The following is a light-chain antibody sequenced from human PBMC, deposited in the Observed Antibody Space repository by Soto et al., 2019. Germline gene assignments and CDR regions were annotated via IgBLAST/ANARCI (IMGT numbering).Light chain of an antibody. CDR1: QRVSSN. J-gene: IGKJ1*01. CDR3: QQYNNRPPWT. CDR2: GAS. V-gene: IGKV3-15*01. Sequence: EIVMTQSPATLSVSPGERATLSCRASQRVSSNLAWYQQKPGQAPRLLIYGASTRATGIPARFSDSGSGTEFTLTISSLQSEDFAVYYCQQYNNRPPWTFGQGTKVEIK.